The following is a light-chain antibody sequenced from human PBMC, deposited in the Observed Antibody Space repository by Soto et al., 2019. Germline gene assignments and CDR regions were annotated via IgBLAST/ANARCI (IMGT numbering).Light chain of an antibody. J-gene: IGKJ1*01. V-gene: IGKV3-20*01. CDR3: QQYGTSPWT. CDR1: RSVSSSY. Sequence: EIVLTQSPGTLSLSPGGRATLSCRASRSVSSSYLAWYQQKPGQAPRLLMYAASSRAPGIPDRFSGSGSGTDFTLTISRLEAEDFAVYYCQQYGTSPWTFGQGTKVEIK. CDR2: AAS.